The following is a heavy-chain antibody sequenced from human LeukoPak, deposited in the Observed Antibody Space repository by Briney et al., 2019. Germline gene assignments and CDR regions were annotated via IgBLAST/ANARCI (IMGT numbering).Heavy chain of an antibody. CDR1: DYSISSGYY. Sequence: SETLSLTCAVSDYSISSGYYWGWIRQPPGKGLEWIASIYHSGSTYYNPSLKSRVTISADTSKNEFSMKVTSVTAADTAVYYCARTKGTLVRGSFDYWGQGILVTVSS. D-gene: IGHD3-10*01. CDR2: IYHSGST. V-gene: IGHV4-38-2*01. J-gene: IGHJ4*02. CDR3: ARTKGTLVRGSFDY.